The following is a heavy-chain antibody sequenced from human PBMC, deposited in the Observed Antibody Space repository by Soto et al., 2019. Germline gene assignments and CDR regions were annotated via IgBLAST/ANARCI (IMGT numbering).Heavy chain of an antibody. D-gene: IGHD5-12*01. CDR3: AAATRGYLYYGLDV. Sequence: SQTLSLTCAISGDTVSSNRAAWNWIRQSPSRGLEWLGRTDYRTRWYNDYAVSVKGRITINPDPSRNQFSLQRNSVTPEDTAVYYCAAATRGYLYYGLDVWGQGTTVTVSS. CDR2: TDYRTRWYN. CDR1: GDTVSSNRAA. V-gene: IGHV6-1*01. J-gene: IGHJ6*02.